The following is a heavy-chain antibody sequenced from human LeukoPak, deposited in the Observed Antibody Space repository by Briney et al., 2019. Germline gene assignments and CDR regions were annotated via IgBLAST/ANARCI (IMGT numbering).Heavy chain of an antibody. CDR1: GYSFTSYW. V-gene: IGHV5-51*01. J-gene: IGHJ4*02. D-gene: IGHD1-26*01. CDR3: ARRSSLWELLYYFDY. CDR2: IYPGDSDT. Sequence: GASLKISCKGSGYSFTSYWIGWVRQMPGKGLEWMGIIYPGDSDTRDSPSFQGQVTISADKSISTAYLQWSSLKASDTAMYYCARRSSLWELLYYFDYWGQGTLVTVSS.